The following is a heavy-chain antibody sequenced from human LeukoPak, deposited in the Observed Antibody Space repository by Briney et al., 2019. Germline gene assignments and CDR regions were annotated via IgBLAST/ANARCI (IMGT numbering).Heavy chain of an antibody. CDR3: AELDITMIGGV. CDR1: GFTFSGYG. CDR2: LRYDGSNT. Sequence: AGGSLRPSCAASGFTFSGYGMHWVRQAPGKGLEWVAFLRYDGSNTYYADSVKGRFTISRDNSKNTLYLQMNSLRAEDTAVYYCAELDITMIGGVWGKGTTVTISS. D-gene: IGHD3-10*02. V-gene: IGHV3-30*02. J-gene: IGHJ6*04.